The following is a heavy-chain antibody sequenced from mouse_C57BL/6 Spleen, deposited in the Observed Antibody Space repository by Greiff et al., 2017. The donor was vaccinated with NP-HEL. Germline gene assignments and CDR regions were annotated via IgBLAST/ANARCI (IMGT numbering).Heavy chain of an antibody. V-gene: IGHV5-9*01. J-gene: IGHJ2*01. Sequence: DVHLVESGGGLVKPGGSLKLSCAASGFTFSSYTMSWVRQTPEKRLEWVATISGGGGNTYYPDSVKGRFTISRDNAKNTLYLQMSRLRSEDTALYYCARVDYYYGSSYGYYFDYWGQGTTLTVSS. CDR1: GFTFSSYT. D-gene: IGHD1-1*01. CDR3: ARVDYYYGSSYGYYFDY. CDR2: ISGGGGNT.